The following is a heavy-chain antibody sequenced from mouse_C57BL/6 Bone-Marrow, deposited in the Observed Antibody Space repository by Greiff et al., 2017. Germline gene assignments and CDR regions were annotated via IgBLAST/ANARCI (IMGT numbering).Heavy chain of an antibody. CDR3: ARSGYYGSSYDWYFDV. CDR1: GYTFTSYG. V-gene: IGHV1-58*01. J-gene: IGHJ1*03. D-gene: IGHD1-1*01. Sequence: EVQRVESGAELVRPGSSVKMSCKTSGYTFTSYGINWVKQRPGPGLEWIGYIYIGNGYTEYNEKFKGKATLTSDTSSSTAYMQLSSLTSEDSAIYFCARSGYYGSSYDWYFDVWGTGTTVTVSS. CDR2: IYIGNGYT.